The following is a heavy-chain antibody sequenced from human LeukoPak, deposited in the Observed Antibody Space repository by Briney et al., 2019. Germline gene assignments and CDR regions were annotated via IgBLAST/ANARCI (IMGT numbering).Heavy chain of an antibody. V-gene: IGHV4-34*01. CDR1: GGSFSGYY. J-gene: IGHJ4*02. D-gene: IGHD5-18*01. CDR3: ARRGYSLDY. Sequence: SETLSLTCAVYGGSFSGYYWSWIRQPPGKGLEWIGEINHSGSTNYNPSLKSRITISVDTSKNQFSLKLSSVTAADTAVYCCARRGYSLDYWGQGALVTVSS. CDR2: INHSGST.